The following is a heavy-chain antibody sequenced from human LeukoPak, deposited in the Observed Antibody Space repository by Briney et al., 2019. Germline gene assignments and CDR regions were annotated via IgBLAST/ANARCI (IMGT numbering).Heavy chain of an antibody. CDR1: GYTFTSYG. D-gene: IGHD5-18*01. J-gene: IGHJ4*02. CDR3: ARDREGYSWDY. CDR2: ISAYNGNT. Sequence: ATVKVSCKASGYTFTSYGISWVRQAPGQGLEWMGWISAYNGNTNYAQKLQGRVTMTTDTSTSTAYMELRSLRSEDTAVYYCARDREGYSWDYWGQGTLVTVSS. V-gene: IGHV1-18*01.